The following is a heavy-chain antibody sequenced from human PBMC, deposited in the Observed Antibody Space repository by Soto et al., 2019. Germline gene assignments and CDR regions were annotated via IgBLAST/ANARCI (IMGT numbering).Heavy chain of an antibody. J-gene: IGHJ5*02. D-gene: IGHD2-21*01. CDR2: INNSGKT. V-gene: IGHV4-39*01. CDR3: VRELWGQSDP. CDR1: GGSISSSSYY. Sequence: QLQLQESGPGLVKPSETLSLTCTVSGGSISSSSYYWAWIRQPPGQGLEWIGSINNSGKTYYKPSLKSRVTVSVDTPKNQFYLRLSPVTGADTAVYYCVRELWGQSDPWGQGTLVTVSS.